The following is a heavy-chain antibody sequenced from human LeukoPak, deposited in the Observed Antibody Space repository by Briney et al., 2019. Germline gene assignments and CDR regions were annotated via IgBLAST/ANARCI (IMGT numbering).Heavy chain of an antibody. J-gene: IGHJ4*02. CDR1: GGSISPYY. D-gene: IGHD3-22*01. V-gene: IGHV4-59*08. CDR2: IYYSGST. CDR3: ATASGSSGYAYY. Sequence: SETLSLTCTVPGGSISPYYWSWIRQPPGKGLEWIGYIYYSGSTNYNPSLKSRVTISVDTSKNQFSLKLSSVTAADTAVYYCATASGSSGYAYYWGQGTLVTVSS.